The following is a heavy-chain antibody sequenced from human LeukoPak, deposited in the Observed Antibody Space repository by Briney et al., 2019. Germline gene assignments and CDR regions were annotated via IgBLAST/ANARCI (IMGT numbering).Heavy chain of an antibody. CDR1: GGTFSSYA. Sequence: ASVKVSCKASGGTFSSYAISWVRQAPGQGLEWMGRIIPILGIANYAQKFQGRVTITAGKSTSTAYMELSSLRSDDTAVYYCARFGEGTYYYYMDVWGKGTTVTVSS. CDR3: ARFGEGTYYYYMDV. V-gene: IGHV1-69*04. CDR2: IIPILGIA. D-gene: IGHD3-10*01. J-gene: IGHJ6*03.